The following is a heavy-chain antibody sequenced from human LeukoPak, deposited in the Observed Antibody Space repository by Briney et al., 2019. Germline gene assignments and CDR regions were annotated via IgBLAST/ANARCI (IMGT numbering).Heavy chain of an antibody. V-gene: IGHV4-61*02. D-gene: IGHD2-2*01. CDR2: IYTSGST. J-gene: IGHJ6*02. CDR1: GGSISSGSYY. CDR3: ARSDIVVVPAAIPPHYYYYGMDA. Sequence: SETLSLTCTVSGGSISSGSYYWSWIRQPAGKGLEWIGRIYTSGSTNYNPSLKSRVTISVDTSKNQFSLKLSSVTAAGTAVYYCARSDIVVVPAAIPPHYYYYGMDAWGQGTTVTVSS.